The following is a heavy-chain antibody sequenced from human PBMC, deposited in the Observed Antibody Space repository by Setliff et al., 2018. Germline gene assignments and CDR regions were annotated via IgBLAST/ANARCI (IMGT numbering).Heavy chain of an antibody. CDR3: ARARYCSSTSCYYYYYMDA. D-gene: IGHD2-2*01. V-gene: IGHV3-7*01. J-gene: IGHJ6*03. CDR2: IQQDGSEK. CDR1: GFTFSYYW. Sequence: GSLRLSCAASGFTFSYYWMSWVRQAPGKGLEWVANIQQDGSEKYHVDSVMGRFTISRDNAKNTLYLQMNSLRAEDTAVYYCARARYCSSTSCYYYYYMDAWGKGTTVTVSS.